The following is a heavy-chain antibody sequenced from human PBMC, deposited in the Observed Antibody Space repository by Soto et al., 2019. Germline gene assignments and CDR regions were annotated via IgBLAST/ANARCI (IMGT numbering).Heavy chain of an antibody. Sequence: SETLSLTCAVSGGSISSSNWWSWVRQPTGKGLEWIGEIYHSGSTNYNPSLTSRVTISVDKSKNQFSLKLSSVTAADTAVYYCARDEGTALDYWGQGTLVTVSS. CDR3: ARDEGTALDY. V-gene: IGHV4-4*02. J-gene: IGHJ4*02. CDR2: IYHSGST. D-gene: IGHD5-18*01. CDR1: GGSISSSNW.